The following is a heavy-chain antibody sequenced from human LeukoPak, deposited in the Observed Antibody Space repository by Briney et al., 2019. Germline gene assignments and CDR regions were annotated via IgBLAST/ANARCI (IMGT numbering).Heavy chain of an antibody. V-gene: IGHV3-23*01. CDR2: ISGSGGST. CDR1: GFTFSSYA. CDR3: AKVGKDGYNSYYFDY. J-gene: IGHJ4*02. D-gene: IGHD5-24*01. Sequence: GGSLRLSCAASGFTFSSYAMSWVRQAPGKGLEWVSAISGSGGSTYYADSVKGRFTISRDNSKNTLYLQMNSLRAEDTAAYYCAKVGKDGYNSYYFDYWGQGTLVTVSS.